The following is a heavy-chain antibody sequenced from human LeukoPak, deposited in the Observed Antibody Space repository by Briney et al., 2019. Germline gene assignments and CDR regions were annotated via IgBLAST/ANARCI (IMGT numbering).Heavy chain of an antibody. Sequence: PSETLSLTCTVSGGSISSYYWSWIRQPPGKGLEWIGEINHSGSTNYNPSLKSRVTISVDTSKNQFSLKLSSVTAADTAVYYCARGRGKATNFDYWGQGTLVTVSS. J-gene: IGHJ4*02. D-gene: IGHD1/OR15-1a*01. V-gene: IGHV4-34*01. CDR2: INHSGST. CDR3: ARGRGKATNFDY. CDR1: GGSISSYY.